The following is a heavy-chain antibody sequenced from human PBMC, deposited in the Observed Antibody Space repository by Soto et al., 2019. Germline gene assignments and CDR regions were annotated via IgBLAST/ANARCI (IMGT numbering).Heavy chain of an antibody. CDR2: IYHSGST. D-gene: IGHD3-22*01. J-gene: IGHJ3*01. Sequence: LRETLSLTCAVSGGSISSSNWWSWVRQPPGKGLEWIGEIYHSGSTNYNPSLKSRVTISVDKSKNQFSLKLSSVTAADTAVYYCARGGNHYDSSGLMLGAFDLWGQGTTVTVSS. CDR3: ARGGNHYDSSGLMLGAFDL. CDR1: GGSISSSNW. V-gene: IGHV4-4*02.